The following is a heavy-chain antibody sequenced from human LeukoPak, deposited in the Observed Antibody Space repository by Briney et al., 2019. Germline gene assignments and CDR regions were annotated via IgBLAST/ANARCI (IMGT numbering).Heavy chain of an antibody. CDR1: GYTFTSYG. D-gene: IGHD3-22*01. Sequence: ASVKVSCKASGYTFTSYGISWVRPAPGQGLEWMGWISAYNGNTNYAQKLQGRVTMTTDTSTSTAYMELRSLRSDDTAVYYCARAMYYYDSSGYYYYFDYWGQGTLVTVSS. J-gene: IGHJ4*02. CDR2: ISAYNGNT. V-gene: IGHV1-18*01. CDR3: ARAMYYYDSSGYYYYFDY.